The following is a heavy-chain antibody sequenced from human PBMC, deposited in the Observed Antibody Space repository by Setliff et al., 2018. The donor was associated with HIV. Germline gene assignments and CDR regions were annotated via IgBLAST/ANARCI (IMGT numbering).Heavy chain of an antibody. CDR3: AAIAAAALRGTFDI. V-gene: IGHV1-3*01. J-gene: IGHJ3*02. D-gene: IGHD6-13*01. CDR1: GYSFTSYT. Sequence: ASVKVSCKASGYSFTSYTIHWVRQAPGQRLEWMGWINAGNGNTKYSQKFRGRVTFTRDTSTSAAYMELRSLRSDDTAVYYCAAIAAAALRGTFDIWGQGTMVTVSS. CDR2: INAGNGNT.